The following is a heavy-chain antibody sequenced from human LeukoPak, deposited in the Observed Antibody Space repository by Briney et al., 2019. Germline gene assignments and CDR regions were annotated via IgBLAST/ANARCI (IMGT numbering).Heavy chain of an antibody. CDR1: GFAFSSQA. J-gene: IGHJ4*02. D-gene: IGHD6-19*01. CDR3: AKDARRTNGWYFFDY. Sequence: PGGSLRLSCAASGFAFSSQAMGWVRQAPGKGLEWVSVISDSGRTTYYADSVKGRFTISRDNSKDTLFLQMNSLRAEDTAVYYCAKDARRTNGWYFFDYWGQGTLVTVSS. CDR2: ISDSGRTT. V-gene: IGHV3-23*01.